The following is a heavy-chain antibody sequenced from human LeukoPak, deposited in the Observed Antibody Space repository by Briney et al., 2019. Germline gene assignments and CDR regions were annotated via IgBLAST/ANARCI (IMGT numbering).Heavy chain of an antibody. D-gene: IGHD4-17*01. CDR3: AKGYGDQTFYGMDV. CDR1: GFTFDDYA. J-gene: IGHJ6*02. Sequence: GGSLRLSCAASGFTFDDYAMHWVRQAPGKGLEWVSGISWNSGSIGYADSVKGRFTISRDNAKNSLYLQMNSLRAEDTALYYCAKGYGDQTFYGMDVWGQGTTVTVSS. V-gene: IGHV3-9*01. CDR2: ISWNSGSI.